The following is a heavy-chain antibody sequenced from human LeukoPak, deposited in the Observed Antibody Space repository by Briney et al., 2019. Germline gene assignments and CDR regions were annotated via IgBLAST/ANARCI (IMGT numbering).Heavy chain of an antibody. D-gene: IGHD2-2*01. CDR1: GYTFTGYY. CDR3: ARVVAAYCSSTSCSHYYYYMDV. CDR2: INPNSGGT. J-gene: IGHJ6*03. V-gene: IGHV1-2*02. Sequence: ASVKVSCKASGYTFTGYYMHWVRQAPGQGLEWMGWINPNSGGTNYAQKFQGRVNMTRDTSISTAYMELSRLRSDDTAVYYCARVVAAYCSSTSCSHYYYYMDVRGKGTTVTVSS.